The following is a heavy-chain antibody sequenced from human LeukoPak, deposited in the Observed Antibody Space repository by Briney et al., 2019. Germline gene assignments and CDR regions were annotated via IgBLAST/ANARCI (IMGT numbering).Heavy chain of an antibody. CDR3: ITVSLSKAALARPAFFDI. CDR2: IRSKANSYAT. V-gene: IGHV3-73*01. J-gene: IGHJ3*02. Sequence: PGGSLRLSCAASGFTFSSYGMHWVRQASGKGLEWVGRIRSKANSYATAYAASVKGRFTISRDDSKNTAYLQMNSLKTEDTAVYYCITVSLSKAALARPAFFDIWGQGTMVTVSS. CDR1: GFTFSSYG. D-gene: IGHD6-13*01.